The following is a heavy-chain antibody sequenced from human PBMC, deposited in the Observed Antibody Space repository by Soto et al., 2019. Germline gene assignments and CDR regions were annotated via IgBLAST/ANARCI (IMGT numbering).Heavy chain of an antibody. V-gene: IGHV1-18*01. Sequence: QVQLVQSGAEVKKPGASVKVSCKASGYTFTSYGISWVRQAPGQGLEWMGWISAYNGNTNYAQKLQGRVTMTTDTTTSTAYMELRSLRSDDTAVYYCARYGGDFWSGYYRTYFDYWGQGTLVTVSS. J-gene: IGHJ4*02. CDR1: GYTFTSYG. CDR2: ISAYNGNT. D-gene: IGHD3-3*01. CDR3: ARYGGDFWSGYYRTYFDY.